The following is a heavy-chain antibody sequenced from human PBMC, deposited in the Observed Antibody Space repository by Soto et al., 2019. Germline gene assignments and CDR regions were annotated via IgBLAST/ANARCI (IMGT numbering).Heavy chain of an antibody. CDR2: ISAYNGNT. J-gene: IGHJ5*02. Sequence: ASVKVSCKASGYTFTSYGISWVRQAPGQGLEWMGWISAYNGNTNYAQKLQGRVTMTTDTSTSTAYMELRSLRSDDTAVYYCARWDTFWSGYYPAGHNNWFDPWGQGTLVTVSS. V-gene: IGHV1-18*01. D-gene: IGHD3-3*01. CDR3: ARWDTFWSGYYPAGHNNWFDP. CDR1: GYTFTSYG.